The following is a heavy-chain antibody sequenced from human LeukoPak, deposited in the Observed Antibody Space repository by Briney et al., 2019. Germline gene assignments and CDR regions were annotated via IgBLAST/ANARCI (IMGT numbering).Heavy chain of an antibody. CDR1: GFTFSNYA. CDR3: AKARGATYGTYYFDY. Sequence: GGSLRLSCAASGFTFSNYAIHWVRQAPGKGLEWVTIISYDGSDNYYADSVKGRFTISRDNSENTVYLQMNSLRAEDTAVYYCAKARGATYGTYYFDYWGQGTLVTVSS. D-gene: IGHD4/OR15-4a*01. J-gene: IGHJ4*02. CDR2: ISYDGSDN. V-gene: IGHV3-30*04.